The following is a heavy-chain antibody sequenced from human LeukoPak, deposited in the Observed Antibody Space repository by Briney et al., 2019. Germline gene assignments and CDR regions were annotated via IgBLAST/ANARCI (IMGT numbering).Heavy chain of an antibody. Sequence: ASVKVSCKASGYTFTSYGISWVRQAPGQGLEWMGWISAYNGNTNYAQKLQGRVTMTTDTSTSTAYMELRSLRSDDTAVYYCARPGRVDTAMAAFDIWGQGTMVTVSS. J-gene: IGHJ3*02. CDR2: ISAYNGNT. V-gene: IGHV1-18*01. CDR3: ARPGRVDTAMAAFDI. CDR1: GYTFTSYG. D-gene: IGHD5-18*01.